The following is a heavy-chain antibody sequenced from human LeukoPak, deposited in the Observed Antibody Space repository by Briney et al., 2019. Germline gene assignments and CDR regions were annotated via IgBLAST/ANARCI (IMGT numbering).Heavy chain of an antibody. CDR2: IIPIFGTA. V-gene: IGHV1-69*05. J-gene: IGHJ4*02. CDR1: GGTFSSYA. D-gene: IGHD1-1*01. Sequence: SVKVSCKASGGTFSSYAISWVRQAPGQRLEWMGRIIPIFGTANYAQKFQGRVTITTDESTSTAYMELSSLRSEDTAVYYCARVNWNDVGFDYWGQGTLVTVSA. CDR3: ARVNWNDVGFDY.